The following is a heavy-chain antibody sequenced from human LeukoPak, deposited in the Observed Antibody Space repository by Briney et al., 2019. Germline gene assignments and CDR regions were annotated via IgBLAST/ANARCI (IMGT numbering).Heavy chain of an antibody. D-gene: IGHD6-19*01. Sequence: SGGSLRLSCAASGFTFTTYWMTWVRQAPGKGLEWVANIKQDGSEKYSVDSVKGRFTISRDNAKNSLYLQMNSLRAEDTAVYYCARVGIAVAGAIRTTWFDPWGQGTLVTVSS. CDR2: IKQDGSEK. CDR3: ARVGIAVAGAIRTTWFDP. J-gene: IGHJ5*02. V-gene: IGHV3-7*01. CDR1: GFTFTTYW.